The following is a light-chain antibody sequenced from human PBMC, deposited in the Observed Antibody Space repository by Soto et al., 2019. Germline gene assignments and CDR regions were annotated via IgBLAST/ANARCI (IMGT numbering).Light chain of an antibody. CDR1: SSNIGSNY. CDR2: RNN. J-gene: IGLJ1*01. CDR3: AAWDDSLSGSYV. V-gene: IGLV1-47*01. Sequence: QSALTQPPSASGTPGQGVTISCSGRSSNIGSNYVYWYQQLPGTAPKLLIYRNNQRPSGVPDRFSGSKSGTSASLAISGLRSEDEADYYCAAWDDSLSGSYVFGTGTKVTVL.